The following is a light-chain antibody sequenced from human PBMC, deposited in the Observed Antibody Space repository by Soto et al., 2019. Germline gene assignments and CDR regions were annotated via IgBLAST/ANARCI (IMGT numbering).Light chain of an antibody. CDR1: QSVSSY. V-gene: IGKV3-11*01. CDR2: DAS. CDR3: QKRSNWPPGT. Sequence: EIVLTQSPATLSLSPGERATLSCRASQSVSSYLAWYQQKPGQAPRLLIYDASNRATGIPARFSGSGSGTDFTLTISRLEPEDFAVYYCQKRSNWPPGTFGQGTRLEIK. J-gene: IGKJ5*01.